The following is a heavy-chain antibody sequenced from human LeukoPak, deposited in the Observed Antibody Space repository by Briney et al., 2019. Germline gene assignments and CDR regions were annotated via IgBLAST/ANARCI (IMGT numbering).Heavy chain of an antibody. J-gene: IGHJ4*02. CDR1: GYTFTSYY. CDR3: ARDLIGVAGTGVDY. CDR2: INPKRGDT. D-gene: IGHD6-19*01. Sequence: GASVKVSCKASGYTFTSYYMHWVRQAPGQGLEWMGRINPKRGDTNSAQKFQGRGTMTRDTSISTAYMDVSRLRSDDTAVYYCARDLIGVAGTGVDYWGQGTLVTVSS. V-gene: IGHV1-2*06.